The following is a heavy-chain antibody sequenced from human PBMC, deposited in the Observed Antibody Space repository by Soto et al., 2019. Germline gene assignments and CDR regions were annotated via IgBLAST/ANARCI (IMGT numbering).Heavy chain of an antibody. J-gene: IGHJ5*02. CDR1: GGTFNNYA. D-gene: IGHD2-15*01. V-gene: IGHV1-69*13. Sequence: GXSVKVSCKASGGTFNNYAFHWMRQAPGQGFEWMGGIIPIFGTADYAQRFQGRVTFTADVSASTAYMELSSLRSEYTAVYYCAILLAGPNNWFDRWGQVTLVTVSS. CDR2: IIPIFGTA. CDR3: AILLAGPNNWFDR.